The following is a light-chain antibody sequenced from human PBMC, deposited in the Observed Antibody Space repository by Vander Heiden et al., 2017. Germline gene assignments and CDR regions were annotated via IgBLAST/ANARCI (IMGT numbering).Light chain of an antibody. CDR1: SGDVGAYNS. Sequence: QSALTQPRSVSGSTGQSVTISCSGTSGDVGAYNSVSWFKRRPGKAPKVIIYDVNERPSGVPDRFSGSKSGNTASLTISGLQADDDADYYCCSYAGSYTSLFGGGTKLTVL. CDR3: CSYAGSYTSL. J-gene: IGLJ2*01. V-gene: IGLV2-11*01. CDR2: DVN.